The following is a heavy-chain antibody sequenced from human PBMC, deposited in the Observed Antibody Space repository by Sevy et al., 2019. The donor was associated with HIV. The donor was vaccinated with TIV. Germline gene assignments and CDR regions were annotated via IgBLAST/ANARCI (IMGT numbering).Heavy chain of an antibody. CDR3: ARLYYYDSSGYYCYYYYGMDV. V-gene: IGHV1-8*01. CDR2: MNPNSGNT. CDR1: GYTFTSYD. J-gene: IGHJ6*02. Sequence: ASVKVSCKASGYTFTSYDINWVRQATGQGLEWMGWMNPNSGNTGYAQKFQGRVTMTRNTSISTAYMELSSLRSEDTAVYYCARLYYYDSSGYYCYYYYGMDVWGQGTTVTVSS. D-gene: IGHD3-22*01.